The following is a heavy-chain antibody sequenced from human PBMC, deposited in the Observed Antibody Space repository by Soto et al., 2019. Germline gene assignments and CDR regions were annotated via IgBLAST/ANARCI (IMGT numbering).Heavy chain of an antibody. CDR1: GGTFSSYA. D-gene: IGHD3-22*01. J-gene: IGHJ3*02. CDR3: ARDNYYDSSGYYYDAFDI. Sequence: SVKVSCKASGGTFSSYAISWVRQAPGQGLEWMGGIIPIFGTANYAQKFQGRVTITADESTSTAYMELSSLRSEDTAVYYCARDNYYDSSGYYYDAFDIWGQGTMVTVSS. V-gene: IGHV1-69*13. CDR2: IIPIFGTA.